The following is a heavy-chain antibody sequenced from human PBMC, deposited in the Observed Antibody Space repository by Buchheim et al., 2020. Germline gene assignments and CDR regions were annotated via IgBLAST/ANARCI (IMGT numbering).Heavy chain of an antibody. Sequence: QVQLVQSGAEVKNPGASVKVSCKASGYPFTGYYIHWVRQAPGQGLEWMGWINPNSGDTNYAPKFQAWVTMTRDTSIDTAFMELNRLTSDDTAVYYCARDGTYGSGTYSAGHFDYWGQGTL. CDR1: GYPFTGYY. V-gene: IGHV1-2*04. CDR2: INPNSGDT. D-gene: IGHD3-10*01. CDR3: ARDGTYGSGTYSAGHFDY. J-gene: IGHJ4*02.